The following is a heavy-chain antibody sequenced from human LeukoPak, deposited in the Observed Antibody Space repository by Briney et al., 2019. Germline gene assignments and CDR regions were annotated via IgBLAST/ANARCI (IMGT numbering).Heavy chain of an antibody. D-gene: IGHD2-15*01. Sequence: GGSLRLSCAAPGFTLSSYGMHWVRQAPGKGLEWVAVISYDGSNKYYADSVKGRFTISRDNSKNTLYLQMNSLRAEDTAVYYCAKDFGGYCSGGSCYDGFDYWGQGTLVTVSS. CDR2: ISYDGSNK. CDR1: GFTLSSYG. J-gene: IGHJ4*02. CDR3: AKDFGGYCSGGSCYDGFDY. V-gene: IGHV3-30*18.